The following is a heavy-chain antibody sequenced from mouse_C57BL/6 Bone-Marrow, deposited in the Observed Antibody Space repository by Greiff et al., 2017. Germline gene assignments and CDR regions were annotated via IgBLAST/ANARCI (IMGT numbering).Heavy chain of an antibody. V-gene: IGHV1-55*01. CDR2: IYPGSGST. J-gene: IGHJ2*01. CDR1: GYTFTSYW. CDR3: ARSWADY. Sequence: VQLQQPGAELVKPGASVKMSCKASGYTFTSYWLTWVQQRPGQGLEWIGDIYPGSGSTNYNEKFKSKATLTVDTSSSTAYMQRSSLTSEDSAVYYCARSWADYWGQGTTLTVAS. D-gene: IGHD4-1*01.